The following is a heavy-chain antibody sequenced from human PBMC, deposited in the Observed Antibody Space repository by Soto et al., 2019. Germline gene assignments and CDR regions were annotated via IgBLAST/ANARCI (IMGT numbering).Heavy chain of an antibody. V-gene: IGHV4-34*01. D-gene: IGHD6-6*01. Sequence: SETLSLTCAVYGGSFSGYYWSWIRQPPGKGLEWIGEINHSGSTNYNPSLKSRFTISVDTSKNQFSLKLSSVTAADTAVYYCAKIRARSDEYFQHWGQGTLVTVSS. CDR2: INHSGST. CDR1: GGSFSGYY. J-gene: IGHJ1*01. CDR3: AKIRARSDEYFQH.